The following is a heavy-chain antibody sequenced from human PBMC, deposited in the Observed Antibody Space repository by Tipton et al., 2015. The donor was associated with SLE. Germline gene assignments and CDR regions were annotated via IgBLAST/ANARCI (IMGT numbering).Heavy chain of an antibody. D-gene: IGHD6-19*01. CDR2: IYYSGST. CDR1: GGSVSSGSYS. CDR3: ARDYQWLVRLYYFDY. V-gene: IGHV4-61*01. J-gene: IGHJ4*02. Sequence: TLSLTCTVSGGSVSSGSYSWSWIRQPPGKGLEWIGYIYYSGSTNYNPSLKSRVTISVDTSKNQFSLKLSSVTAADTAVYYCARDYQWLVRLYYFDYWGQGTLVTVSS.